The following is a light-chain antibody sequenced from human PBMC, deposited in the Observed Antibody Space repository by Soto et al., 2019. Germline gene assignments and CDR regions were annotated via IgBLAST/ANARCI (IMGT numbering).Light chain of an antibody. Sequence: NFMLTQPHSVSESPGKTVTISCTRSSGSIASNYVQWYQQRPGSAPTTVIYEDNERPSWVPGRFSGSIDSSSNSASLTISGLNTEDEADYYCQSYDSTNHVVFGGGTKLTVL. CDR2: EDN. CDR1: SGSIASNY. V-gene: IGLV6-57*04. CDR3: QSYDSTNHVV. J-gene: IGLJ2*01.